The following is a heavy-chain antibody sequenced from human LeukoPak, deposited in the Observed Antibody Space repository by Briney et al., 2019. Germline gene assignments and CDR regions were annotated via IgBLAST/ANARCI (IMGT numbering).Heavy chain of an antibody. CDR1: GGSISSGGYY. D-gene: IGHD2-8*01. CDR3: ARVTSLYSRSGMDV. CDR2: IYYSGST. J-gene: IGHJ6*02. Sequence: SETLSLTCTVSGGSISSGGYYWSWIRQHPGKGLEWIGYIYYSGSTNYNPSLKSRVTISVDTSKNQFSLKLSSVTAADTAVYYCARVTSLYSRSGMDVWGQGTTVTVSS. V-gene: IGHV4-61*08.